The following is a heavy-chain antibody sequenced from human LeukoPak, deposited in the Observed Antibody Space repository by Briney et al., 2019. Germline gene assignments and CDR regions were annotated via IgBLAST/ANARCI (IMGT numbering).Heavy chain of an antibody. D-gene: IGHD2-15*01. V-gene: IGHV3-20*04. CDR2: ISWNGGNT. CDR1: GFKFDDYG. Sequence: GGSLRLSCAASGFKFDDYGMSWVRQAPGKGLEWVSGISWNGGNTGYADSVKGRFTISRDNAKNSLFLQVNSLRAEDTAVYYCAREGDGDCSGGSCYEAFDYWGQGTLVTVSS. J-gene: IGHJ4*02. CDR3: AREGDGDCSGGSCYEAFDY.